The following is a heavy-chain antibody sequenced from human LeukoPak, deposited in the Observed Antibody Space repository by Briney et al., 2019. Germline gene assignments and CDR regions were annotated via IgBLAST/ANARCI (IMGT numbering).Heavy chain of an antibody. CDR1: GGSISSGGYS. CDR2: IYHSGST. J-gene: IGHJ6*02. CDR3: ARVGYDFWSGYSYGMDV. D-gene: IGHD3-3*01. Sequence: SETLSLTCAVSGGSISSGGYSWSWIRQPPGKGLEWIGYIYHSGSTYYNPSLKSRVTISVDRSKNQFSLKLSSVTAADTAAYYCARVGYDFWSGYSYGMDVWGQGTTVTVSS. V-gene: IGHV4-30-2*01.